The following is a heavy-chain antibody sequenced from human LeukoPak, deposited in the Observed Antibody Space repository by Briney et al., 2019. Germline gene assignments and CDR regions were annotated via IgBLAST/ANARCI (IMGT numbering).Heavy chain of an antibody. Sequence: GGSLRLSCAASGFTFSRYAMHWVRQAPGKAREYVSAISSNGCSTYYANSVKGRFTISRDNSKNTLYLQMSSLRAEDMAVYYCASGSRGIAAYWGQGTLVTVSS. CDR3: ASGSRGIAAY. CDR2: ISSNGCST. J-gene: IGHJ4*02. V-gene: IGHV3-64*01. D-gene: IGHD6-13*01. CDR1: GFTFSRYA.